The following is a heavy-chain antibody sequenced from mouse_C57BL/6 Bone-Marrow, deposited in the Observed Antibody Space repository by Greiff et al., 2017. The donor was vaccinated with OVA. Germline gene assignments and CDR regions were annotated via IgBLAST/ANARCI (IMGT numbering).Heavy chain of an antibody. CDR1: GFTFSSYG. Sequence: EVMLVESGGDLVKPGGSLKLSCAASGFTFSSYGMSWVRQTPDKRLEWVATISSGGSYTYYPASVKGRSTISSDNAKNTLYLQMSSLKSEDTAMYYCARPSCDYWGQGTTLTVSS. J-gene: IGHJ2*01. V-gene: IGHV5-6*01. CDR2: ISSGGSYT. CDR3: ARPSCDY.